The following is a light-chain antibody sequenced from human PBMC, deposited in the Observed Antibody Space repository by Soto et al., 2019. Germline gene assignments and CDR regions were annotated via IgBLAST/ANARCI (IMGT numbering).Light chain of an antibody. CDR1: QSITIW. CDR3: QQFHSFPIT. CDR2: DAS. J-gene: IGKJ5*01. V-gene: IGKV1-5*01. Sequence: DIQMTQSPSTLSASAGDRVTITCRASQSITIWLAWYQQKPGKAPKLLIYDASTLESGVPSRFSGSGSGTKFTLTISSLQPDDFATYYCQQFHSFPITFGQGTRWRLN.